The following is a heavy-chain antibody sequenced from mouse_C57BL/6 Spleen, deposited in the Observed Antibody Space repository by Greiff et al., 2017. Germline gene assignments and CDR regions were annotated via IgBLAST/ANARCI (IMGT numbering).Heavy chain of an antibody. CDR3: ARSYDDYDGDYYAMDY. J-gene: IGHJ4*01. V-gene: IGHV1-76*01. Sequence: QVHVKQSGAELVRPGPSVKLSCTASGYTFTDYYINWVKQSPGQGLEWIARIYPGGGNTYYNEQFKGTATLTAEKSSSTAYMQLSSLTSEDSAVYFCARSYDDYDGDYYAMDYWGQGTSVTVSS. CDR1: GYTFTDYY. D-gene: IGHD2-4*01. CDR2: IYPGGGNT.